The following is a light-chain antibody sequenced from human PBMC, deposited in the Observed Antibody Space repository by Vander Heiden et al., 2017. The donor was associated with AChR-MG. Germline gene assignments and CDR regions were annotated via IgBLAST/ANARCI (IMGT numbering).Light chain of an antibody. V-gene: IGKV3-15*01. CDR2: RAS. Sequence: EIVMTQSPDILSVSPGDRAPLSCRARQSVSNNVAWYQQKPGQAPRLLIYRASTRATDIPPRFSGSGSETEFTLTISSLQSEDFAAYYCQQYHHWPSFGQGTKVEIK. CDR1: QSVSNN. J-gene: IGKJ1*01. CDR3: QQYHHWPS.